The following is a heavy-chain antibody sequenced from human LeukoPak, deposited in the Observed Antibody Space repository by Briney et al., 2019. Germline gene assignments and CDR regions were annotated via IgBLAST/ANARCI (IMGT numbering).Heavy chain of an antibody. CDR3: ARVIGSSWNNWFDP. J-gene: IGHJ5*02. CDR1: GGSISSYY. D-gene: IGHD6-13*01. Sequence: SETLSLTCTVSGGSISSYYWSWIRQPPGKGLEWIGYIYYSGSTNYNPSLKSRVTISVDTSKNQFSLKLSSVTAADTAVYYCARVIGSSWNNWFDPWGQGTLVTVSS. CDR2: IYYSGST. V-gene: IGHV4-59*01.